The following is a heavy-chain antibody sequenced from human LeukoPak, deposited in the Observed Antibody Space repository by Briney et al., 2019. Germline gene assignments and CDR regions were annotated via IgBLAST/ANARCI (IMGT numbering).Heavy chain of an antibody. V-gene: IGHV3-48*03. CDR3: ARRFHARVFDI. Sequence: GGSLRLSCAASGFTFSSYEMNWVRQAPGKGLEWVSYISSGGSTISYADSVKGRFTISRDNAKNSLNPQMNSLRAEDTAVYYCARRFHARVFDIWGQGTMVTVS. J-gene: IGHJ3*02. CDR1: GFTFSSYE. D-gene: IGHD3-16*01. CDR2: ISSGGSTI.